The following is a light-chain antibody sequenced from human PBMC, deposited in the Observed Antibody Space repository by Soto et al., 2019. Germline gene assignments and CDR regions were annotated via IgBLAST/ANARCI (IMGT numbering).Light chain of an antibody. CDR3: QQYTSYLWT. CDR2: DAS. J-gene: IGKJ1*01. Sequence: DIQMTQSPSILSASVGDRVTITCRASQSIRSWLAWYQQKPGKAPKLLIYDASTLESGVPSRFSGSRSGEEFTLTISSLEADDFATYYCQQYTSYLWTFGQGTKVDIK. CDR1: QSIRSW. V-gene: IGKV1-5*01.